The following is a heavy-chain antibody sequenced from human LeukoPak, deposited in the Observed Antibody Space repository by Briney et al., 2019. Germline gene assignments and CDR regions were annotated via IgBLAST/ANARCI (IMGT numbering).Heavy chain of an antibody. D-gene: IGHD3-16*01. CDR1: GYTFTDYY. V-gene: IGHV1-2*02. J-gene: IGHJ5*01. CDR2: INPHGGVT. CDR3: ARERTPIALKIMIIFDS. Sequence: ASVKVSCKASGYTFTDYYIHWVRQAPGQGLEWMASINPHGGVTNSAQEFQGRVTVTRDASISTAYLELSGLRSDDTAVYYCARERTPIALKIMIIFDSWGQGTLITVSS.